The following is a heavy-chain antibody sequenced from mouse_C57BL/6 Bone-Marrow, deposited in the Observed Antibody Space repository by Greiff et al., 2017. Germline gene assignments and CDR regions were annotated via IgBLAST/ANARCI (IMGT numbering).Heavy chain of an antibody. CDR3: AREGYYFDY. CDR1: GYSITSGYY. J-gene: IGHJ2*01. Sequence: EVQLKESGPGLVKPSQSLSLTCSVTGYSITSGYYSNWIRKFPGNKLEWMSYISYDGNNNYNPSLKNPISITRDTTKNQFFLKLNSVTTEDTATYCGAREGYYFDYWGQGTTLTVSS. CDR2: ISYDGNN. V-gene: IGHV3-6*01.